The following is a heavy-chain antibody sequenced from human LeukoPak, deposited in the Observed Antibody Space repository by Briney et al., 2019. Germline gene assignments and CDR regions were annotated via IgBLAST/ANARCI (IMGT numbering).Heavy chain of an antibody. J-gene: IGHJ4*02. CDR1: GFSISSGYY. Sequence: SETLCLTRAVSGFSISSGYYWGLVRQPPGKGLGWIGSIYHSGSTYYNPSLKSRVSISVDTSKNQFSLKLSSVTAADTAVYYCARGGAATGNFDYWGQGTLVTVSS. CDR2: IYHSGST. V-gene: IGHV4-38-2*01. CDR3: ARGGAATGNFDY. D-gene: IGHD2-15*01.